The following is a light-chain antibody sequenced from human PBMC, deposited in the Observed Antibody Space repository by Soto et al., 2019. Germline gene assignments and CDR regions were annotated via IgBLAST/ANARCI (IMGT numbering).Light chain of an antibody. V-gene: IGKV3-15*01. CDR1: ESLSGN. J-gene: IGKJ5*01. CDR3: QQYEKWFHT. CDR2: AAS. Sequence: EVVMTQSPATLSVSPGERATLSCRASESLSGNLAWYQQKPGQAPRLLIYAASTRATGIPARFSGSGYGTEFTLTISGLQSEDFGVYYCQQYEKWFHTFGQGKRLDIK.